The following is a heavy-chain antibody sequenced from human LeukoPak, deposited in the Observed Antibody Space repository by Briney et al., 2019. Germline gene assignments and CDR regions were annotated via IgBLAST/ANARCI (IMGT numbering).Heavy chain of an antibody. CDR2: VNPDSGDT. CDR1: GYSFTGYY. D-gene: IGHD3-3*01. V-gene: IGHV1-2*02. J-gene: IGHJ4*02. Sequence: ASVRVSCKASGYSFTGYYIHWVRQAPGQGLEWMGWVNPDSGDTEYSQRFQGRIALTSDTSVTTAYMELSSLRSDDTAIFYCATVASIRRFYFDFWGQGTLVTVSS. CDR3: ATVASIRRFYFDF.